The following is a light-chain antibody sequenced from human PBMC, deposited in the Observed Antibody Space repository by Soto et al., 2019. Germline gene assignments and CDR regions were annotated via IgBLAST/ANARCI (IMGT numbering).Light chain of an antibody. CDR3: HQYGSSRHT. J-gene: IGKJ2*01. CDR1: QSVSSTY. Sequence: EIVLTQSPGTLSLSPGERATLSCRASQSVSSTYLAWYHHKPGQAPRLLIYGASNRAAGIPDRFSGSGSGTDFTLTISRLEPEDFAVYYCHQYGSSRHTFGQGTKVEIK. CDR2: GAS. V-gene: IGKV3-20*01.